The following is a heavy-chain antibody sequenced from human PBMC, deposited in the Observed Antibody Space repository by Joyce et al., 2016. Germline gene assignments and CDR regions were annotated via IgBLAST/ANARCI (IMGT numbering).Heavy chain of an antibody. V-gene: IGHV3-15*01. Sequence: EVQLVESGGGLVKPGGSLRLSCAGSGFTFSNAWLSWVRQAPGKGLEWGGRIKVKTDGGATDYAAPVKGRFTILRDDSKKTLYLQMNSLKTEDTAVYYCTTMVSCSYTSCHDPYYFDYWGQGTLVTVSS. CDR1: GFTFSNAW. CDR2: IKVKTDGGAT. D-gene: IGHD2-2*01. J-gene: IGHJ4*02. CDR3: TTMVSCSYTSCHDPYYFDY.